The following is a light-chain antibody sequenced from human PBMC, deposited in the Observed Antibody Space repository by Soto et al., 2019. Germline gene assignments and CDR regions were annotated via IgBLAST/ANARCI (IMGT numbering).Light chain of an antibody. V-gene: IGKV3-15*01. CDR3: QQYNNWPPWT. CDR1: QSVSSN. CDR2: GAS. Sequence: EIVMTQSPATLSVSRGERATLSCRASQSVSSNLAWYQQKPGQAPRLLIYGASTRATGIPARFSGSGSGTEFTLTISSLQSEDFAVYYCQQYNNWPPWTFGQGTEVDIK. J-gene: IGKJ1*01.